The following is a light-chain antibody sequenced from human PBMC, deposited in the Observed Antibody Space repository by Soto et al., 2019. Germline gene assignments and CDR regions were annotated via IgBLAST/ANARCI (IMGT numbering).Light chain of an antibody. V-gene: IGKV1-33*01. J-gene: IGKJ3*01. CDR3: QQYDNLPFT. CDR2: DAS. Sequence: DIQMTQSPSSLSASVGDRVTITCQASQDISNYLNWYQQKPGKAPKLLIYDASNLETGVPSRFSGSGSGTDLTFSISSLQPEEIATYYCQQYDNLPFTCGPGTKVDIK. CDR1: QDISNY.